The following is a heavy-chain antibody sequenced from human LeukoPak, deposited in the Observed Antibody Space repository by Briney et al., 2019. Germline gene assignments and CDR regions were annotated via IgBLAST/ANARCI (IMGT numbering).Heavy chain of an antibody. J-gene: IGHJ5*02. CDR3: ARGTTRPRTYGGNSGGGNWFDP. V-gene: IGHV1-69*01. CDR2: IIPIFGTA. Sequence: GASVKVSCKASGGTFSSYALSWVRQAPGQGLEWMGGIIPIFGTANYAQKFQGRVTITADESTSTAYMELSSLRSEDTAVYYCARGTTRPRTYGGNSGGGNWFDPWGQGTLVTVSS. D-gene: IGHD4-23*01. CDR1: GGTFSSYA.